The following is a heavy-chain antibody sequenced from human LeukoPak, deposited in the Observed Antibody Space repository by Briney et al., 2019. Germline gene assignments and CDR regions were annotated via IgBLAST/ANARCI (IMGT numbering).Heavy chain of an antibody. D-gene: IGHD1-1*01. CDR1: GGSFSGYY. J-gene: IGHJ6*02. CDR3: ARDRYLAYYYYGMDV. V-gene: IGHV4-59*01. Sequence: SETLSVTCAVYGGSFSGYYWSWIRQPPGKGLEWIGYIYYSGSTNYNPSLKSRVTISVDTSKNQFSLKLSSVTAADTAVYYCARDRYLAYYYYGMDVWGQGTTVTVSS. CDR2: IYYSGST.